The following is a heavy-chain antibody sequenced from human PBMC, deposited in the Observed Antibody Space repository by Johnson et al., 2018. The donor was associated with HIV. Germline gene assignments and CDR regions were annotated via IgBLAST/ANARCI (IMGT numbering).Heavy chain of an antibody. D-gene: IGHD6-13*01. Sequence: QVQLVESWGGLVKPGGSLRLSCAASGFNFSDHYMTWIRQAPGKGLEWVSYISSSGTTVYYADSVRGRFSISRDNTKHSLYLQINSLRAEDTAVYYCAKDGGARGSSWYEGVFDIWGQGTMVTVSS. J-gene: IGHJ3*02. CDR2: ISSSGTTV. CDR3: AKDGGARGSSWYEGVFDI. CDR1: GFNFSDHY. V-gene: IGHV3-11*04.